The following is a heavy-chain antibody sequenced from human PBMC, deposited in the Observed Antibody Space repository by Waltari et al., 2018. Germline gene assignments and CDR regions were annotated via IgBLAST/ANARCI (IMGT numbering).Heavy chain of an antibody. CDR3: ARGMGLGYCSGGSCYKSLADV. V-gene: IGHV4-59*01. J-gene: IGHJ6*04. D-gene: IGHD2-15*01. CDR2: IYYSGST. Sequence: QVQLQESGPGLVKPSETLSLTCTVSGGSISSYYWSWIRQPPGTGLEWIGYIYYSGSTNYNPSLKSRVTISVDTSKNQFSLKLSSVTAADTAVYYCARGMGLGYCSGGSCYKSLADVWGKGTTVTVSS. CDR1: GGSISSYY.